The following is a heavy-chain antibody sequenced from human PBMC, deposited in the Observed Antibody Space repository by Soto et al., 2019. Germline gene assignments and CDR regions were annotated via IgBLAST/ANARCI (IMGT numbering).Heavy chain of an antibody. J-gene: IGHJ2*01. CDR2: IIPITGTV. V-gene: IGHV1-69*01. CDR1: GGTFSSYA. CDR3: AREYSSSAKYLYFDV. Sequence: QVQLVQSGAEVKKPGSSVKVSCKVSGGTFSSYAIGWVRQAPGQGLEWMGGIIPITGTVNYAQKFQGRVTIIADESTTTVYMELSSLRSEDTAVYYCAREYSSSAKYLYFDVWGRGTLVTVSS. D-gene: IGHD6-6*01.